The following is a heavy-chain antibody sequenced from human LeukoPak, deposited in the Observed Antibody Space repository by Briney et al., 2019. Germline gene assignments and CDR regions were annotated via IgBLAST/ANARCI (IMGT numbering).Heavy chain of an antibody. V-gene: IGHV1-69*02. CDR3: ARFESQGYGPS. Sequence: ASVKVSCKASGGTFSSYTISWVRQAPGQGLEWMGRIIPILGIANYAQKFQGRVTVTADKSTSTAYMELSSLRSEDTAVYYCARFESQGYGPSWGQGTLVTVSS. CDR1: GGTFSSYT. CDR2: IIPILGIA. J-gene: IGHJ4*02. D-gene: IGHD5-18*01.